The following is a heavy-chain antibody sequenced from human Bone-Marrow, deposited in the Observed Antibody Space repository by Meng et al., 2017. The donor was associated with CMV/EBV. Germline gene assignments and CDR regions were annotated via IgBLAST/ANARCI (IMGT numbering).Heavy chain of an antibody. D-gene: IGHD2-2*01. CDR3: ASTYCSSTSCWGHFDY. Sequence: GESLKISCAASGFTFSDYYMSWIRQAPGKGLEWVSYISSSGSTIYYADSVKGRFTIPRDNAKNSLYLQMNSLRAEDTAVYYCASTYCSSTSCWGHFDYWGQGTLVTFSS. CDR2: ISSSGSTI. V-gene: IGHV3-11*01. CDR1: GFTFSDYY. J-gene: IGHJ4*02.